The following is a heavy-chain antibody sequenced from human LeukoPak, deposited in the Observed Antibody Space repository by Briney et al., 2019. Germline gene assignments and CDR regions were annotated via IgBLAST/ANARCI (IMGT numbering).Heavy chain of an antibody. Sequence: SETLSLTCTVSGGSISSGSYYWNWIRQPAGKGLEWIGRIYTSGSTSYNPSLKSRVTISVDTSKNQFSLKLSSVTAADTAVYYCARSSTTDANHYYYYYMDVWGKGTTVTVSS. J-gene: IGHJ6*03. CDR1: GGSISSGSYY. V-gene: IGHV4-61*02. CDR2: IYTSGST. CDR3: ARSSTTDANHYYYYYMDV. D-gene: IGHD2-2*01.